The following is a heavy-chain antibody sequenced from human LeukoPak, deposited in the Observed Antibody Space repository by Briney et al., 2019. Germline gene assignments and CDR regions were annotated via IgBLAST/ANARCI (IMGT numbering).Heavy chain of an antibody. D-gene: IGHD1-1*01. Sequence: SETLSLTCTVSGGSIRSYYWSWIRQPPGKGLEWIGYIYYSGTTNYNPSLKSRVTISVDTSKNQFSLKVNSVTAADTAVYYCARSVGYLKPHYYYYYMDVWGKGTTVTVSS. CDR1: GGSIRSYY. V-gene: IGHV4-59*12. J-gene: IGHJ6*03. CDR3: ARSVGYLKPHYYYYYMDV. CDR2: IYYSGTT.